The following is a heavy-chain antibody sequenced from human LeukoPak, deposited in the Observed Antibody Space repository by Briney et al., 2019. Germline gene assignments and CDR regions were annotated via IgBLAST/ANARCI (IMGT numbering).Heavy chain of an antibody. CDR2: VSADGGAT. Sequence: GGSLRLSCAASGFTFSSHLMHWVRQGPGKGLVWVGQVSADGGATNYADSVKGRFTISRDNAKNTLYLQMNSLRAEDTAVYYCASASSHRIAAGGDYWGQGTLVTVSS. CDR1: GFTFSSHL. D-gene: IGHD6-13*01. V-gene: IGHV3-74*01. J-gene: IGHJ4*02. CDR3: ASASSHRIAAGGDY.